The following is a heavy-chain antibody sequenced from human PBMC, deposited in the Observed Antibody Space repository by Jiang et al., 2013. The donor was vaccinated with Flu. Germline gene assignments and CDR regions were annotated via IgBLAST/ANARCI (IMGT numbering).Heavy chain of an antibody. D-gene: IGHD1/OR15-1a*01. V-gene: IGHV1-18*01. Sequence: SGAEVKEPGASVKVSCKASGYTLSSYGINWLRQAPGQGPEWMGWISLYNGNTRYAQKFQGRVTVTTDTSTGTAYMELRSLRSDDTAVYYCARDQDWNIGAAYYYFDFWGQGTLVTVSS. J-gene: IGHJ4*02. CDR2: ISLYNGNT. CDR1: GYTLSSYG. CDR3: ARDQDWNIGAAYYYFDF.